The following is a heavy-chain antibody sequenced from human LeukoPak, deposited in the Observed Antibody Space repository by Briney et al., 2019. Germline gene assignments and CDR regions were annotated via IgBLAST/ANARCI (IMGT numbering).Heavy chain of an antibody. CDR1: GGSFSGYY. CDR2: INHSGST. J-gene: IGHJ6*02. Sequence: SETLSLTCAVYGGSFSGYYWSWIRQPPGKGPEWIGEINHSGSTNYNPSLKSRVTISVDTFKNQFSLKLSSVTAADTAVYYCARLGLVATFPYYYYYGMDVWGQGTTVTVSS. V-gene: IGHV4-34*01. D-gene: IGHD5-12*01. CDR3: ARLGLVATFPYYYYYGMDV.